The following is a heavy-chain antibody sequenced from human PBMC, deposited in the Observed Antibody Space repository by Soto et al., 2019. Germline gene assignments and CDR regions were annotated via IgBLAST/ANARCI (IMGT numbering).Heavy chain of an antibody. J-gene: IGHJ6*02. CDR2: VKYDGSIT. D-gene: IGHD5-12*01. V-gene: IGHV3-74*03. CDR1: GFTFSMYW. CDR3: ARGLRNYCGVDV. Sequence: EVQLVESGGGVVQPGGSLRLSCVASGFTFSMYWMHWVRQAPGKGLVWVSRVKYDGSITTNADSVKGRFTISRDNAKNTAYLQMNSLRAEDSGVCYCARGLRNYCGVDVWGQGTTVIVSS.